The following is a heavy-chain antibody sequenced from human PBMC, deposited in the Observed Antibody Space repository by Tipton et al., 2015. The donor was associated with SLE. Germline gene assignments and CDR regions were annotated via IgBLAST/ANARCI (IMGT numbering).Heavy chain of an antibody. J-gene: IGHJ3*02. CDR1: GGSISSSNW. Sequence: TLSLTCTVSGGSISSSNWWSWVRQPPGKGLEWIGEIYHSGSTNYNPSLKSRVTISVDTSKNQFSLKLSSVTAADTAVYYCARENIGYNYAFDMWGQGTMVTVSS. V-gene: IGHV4-4*02. CDR3: ARENIGYNYAFDM. CDR2: IYHSGST. D-gene: IGHD5-24*01.